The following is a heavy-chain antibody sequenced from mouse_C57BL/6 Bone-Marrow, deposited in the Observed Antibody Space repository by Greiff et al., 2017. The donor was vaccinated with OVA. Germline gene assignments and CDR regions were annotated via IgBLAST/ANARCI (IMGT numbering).Heavy chain of an antibody. CDR3: ARSEDYDESWYFYV. CDR2: IDPSDSYT. V-gene: IGHV1-69*01. D-gene: IGHD2-4*01. CDR1: GYTFTSYW. Sequence: QVQLQQPGAELVMPGASVKLSCKASGYTFTSYWMHWVKQRPGQGLEWIGEIDPSDSYTNYNQKFKGKSTLTVDKSSSTAYMQLSSLTSEDSAVYYCARSEDYDESWYFYVWGTGTTVTVSS. J-gene: IGHJ1*03.